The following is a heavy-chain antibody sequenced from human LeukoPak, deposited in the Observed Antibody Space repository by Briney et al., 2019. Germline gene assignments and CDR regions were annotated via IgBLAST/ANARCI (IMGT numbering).Heavy chain of an antibody. CDR2: ISSSGSTI. Sequence: PGGSLRLSCAASGFTFSSYSMNWVRQAPGKGLEWVSYISSSGSTIYYADSVKGRFTISRDNAKNSLYLQMNSLRAEDTAVYYCARNQWNNWNDDYWGQGTLVTVSS. CDR3: ARNQWNNWNDDY. V-gene: IGHV3-48*04. J-gene: IGHJ4*02. CDR1: GFTFSSYS. D-gene: IGHD1-20*01.